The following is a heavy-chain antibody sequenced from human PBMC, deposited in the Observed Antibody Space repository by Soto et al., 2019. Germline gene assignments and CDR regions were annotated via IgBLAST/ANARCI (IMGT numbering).Heavy chain of an antibody. J-gene: IGHJ4*02. CDR2: ISVNVAET. D-gene: IGHD6-19*01. CDR3: EKERPGSGWLVSTY. V-gene: IGHV3-23*01. Sequence: GSRRLSCAASGFPFSSYAMSWVRQAPGKGLEWVSAISVNVAETSYAASVRGRFTISRDNSRDTLYIQMNSLRADETAEYYCEKERPGSGWLVSTYWGQGTLVT. CDR1: GFPFSSYA.